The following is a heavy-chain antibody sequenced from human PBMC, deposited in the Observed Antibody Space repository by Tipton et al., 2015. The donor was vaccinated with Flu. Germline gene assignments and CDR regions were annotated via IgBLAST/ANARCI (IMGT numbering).Heavy chain of an antibody. CDR2: IGSDGTNK. Sequence: TASGFTFNNYGMHWVRQAPGKGLEWVAVIGSDGTNKFYSDSVKGRFTISKDNSKNTVDLQMNSLRADDTAVYYCAKNLYNSGWYSLEYWGQGTLVTVSS. J-gene: IGHJ4*02. CDR1: GFTFNNYG. CDR3: AKNLYNSGWYSLEY. D-gene: IGHD6-19*01. V-gene: IGHV3-30*02.